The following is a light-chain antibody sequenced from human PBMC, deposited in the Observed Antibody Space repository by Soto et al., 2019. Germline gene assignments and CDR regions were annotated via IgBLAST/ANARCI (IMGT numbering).Light chain of an antibody. CDR1: QSVSSN. J-gene: IGKJ1*01. V-gene: IGKV3-15*01. CDR2: GAS. Sequence: EIVMTQSPATLSVSPGERATLSCRASQSVSSNLAWYQQKPGQAPRLLIYGASTRATGIPARFSGSGSGTEFTLTISSLQSEDFAVYYCQQYNNGPPTFGQGTRRIS. CDR3: QQYNNGPPT.